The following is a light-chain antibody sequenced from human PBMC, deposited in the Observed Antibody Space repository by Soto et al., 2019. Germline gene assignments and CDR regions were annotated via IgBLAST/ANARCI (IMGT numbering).Light chain of an antibody. CDR1: QGIRND. CDR3: PQDYNYPYT. V-gene: IGKV1-6*01. Sequence: AIPMTQSPPSLSASVGDRVTITCRASQGIRNDLAWYQQKPGKAPKLLIYAASNLQGGVPSRFSSRGSERDFTLTTSSLHPEDFATYYSPQDYNYPYTFGQGTKLEIK. CDR2: AAS. J-gene: IGKJ2*01.